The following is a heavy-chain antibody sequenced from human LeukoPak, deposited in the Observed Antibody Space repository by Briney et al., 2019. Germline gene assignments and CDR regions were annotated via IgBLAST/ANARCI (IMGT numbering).Heavy chain of an antibody. Sequence: SETLSLTCTVSGGSISSYYWSWIRQPSGKGLEWIGYIYYSGSTNYNPSLKSRVTISVDTSKNQFSLKLSSVTAADTAVYYCARVSRLIAAAGTGNWFDPWGQGTLVTVSS. V-gene: IGHV4-59*01. CDR2: IYYSGST. CDR1: GGSISSYY. D-gene: IGHD6-13*01. CDR3: ARVSRLIAAAGTGNWFDP. J-gene: IGHJ5*02.